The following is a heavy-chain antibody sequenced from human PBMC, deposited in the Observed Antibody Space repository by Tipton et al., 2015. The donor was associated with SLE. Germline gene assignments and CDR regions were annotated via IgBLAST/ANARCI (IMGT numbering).Heavy chain of an antibody. D-gene: IGHD6-19*01. V-gene: IGHV3-7*01. CDR1: GFTFSSYW. Sequence: SLRLSCAASGFTFSSYWMSWVRQAPGKGLEWVANIKQDGSEKYYVDSVKGRFTISRDNAKNSLYLQMNSLRAEDTAVYYCARGPPAGAGPFDYWGQGPLVTVSS. J-gene: IGHJ4*02. CDR3: ARGPPAGAGPFDY. CDR2: IKQDGSEK.